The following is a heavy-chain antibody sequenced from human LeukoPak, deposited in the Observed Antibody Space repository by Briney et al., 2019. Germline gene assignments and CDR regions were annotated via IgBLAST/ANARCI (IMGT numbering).Heavy chain of an antibody. CDR3: AKAETGYYDSSGYFDY. V-gene: IGHV3-30*02. J-gene: IGHJ4*02. Sequence: GGSLRLSCAASGFTFSSSGMHWVRQAPGKGLEWVAFIRDDGSKEYYAESVKGRFTISKDNSKNTLYLQMNSLRAEDTAVYYCAKAETGYYDSSGYFDYWGQGTLVTVSS. CDR2: IRDDGSKE. D-gene: IGHD3-22*01. CDR1: GFTFSSSG.